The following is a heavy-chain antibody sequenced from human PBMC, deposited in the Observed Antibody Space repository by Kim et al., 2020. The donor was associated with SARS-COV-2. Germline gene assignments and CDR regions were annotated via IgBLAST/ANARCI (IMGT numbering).Heavy chain of an antibody. CDR2: INPNSGGT. CDR3: AREAEVPAALVNYGMDV. V-gene: IGHV1-2*02. D-gene: IGHD2-2*01. CDR1: GYTFTGYY. J-gene: IGHJ6*02. Sequence: ASVKVSCKASGYTFTGYYMHWVRQAPGQGLEWMGWINPNSGGTNYAQKFQGRVTMTRDTSISTAYMELSRLRSDDTAVYYCAREAEVPAALVNYGMDVWGQGTTVTVSS.